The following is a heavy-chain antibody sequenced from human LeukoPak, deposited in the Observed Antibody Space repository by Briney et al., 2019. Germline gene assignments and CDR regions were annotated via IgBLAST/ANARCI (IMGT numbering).Heavy chain of an antibody. CDR1: GGSFSGYY. Sequence: SETLSLTCAVYGGSFSGYYWSWIRQPPGKGLEWIGEINHSGSTNYNPSLKSRVTISVDTSKNQFSLKLSSVTAADTAVYSCASGRQRWLQFPQYYYYYMDVWGKGTTVTVSS. CDR2: INHSGST. D-gene: IGHD5-24*01. J-gene: IGHJ6*03. CDR3: ASGRQRWLQFPQYYYYYMDV. V-gene: IGHV4-34*01.